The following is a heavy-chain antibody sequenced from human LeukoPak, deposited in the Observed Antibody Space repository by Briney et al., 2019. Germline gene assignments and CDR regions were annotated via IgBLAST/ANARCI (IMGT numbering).Heavy chain of an antibody. D-gene: IGHD3-22*01. J-gene: IGHJ4*02. CDR3: ARDGGVSYDSSGYYRSDY. CDR1: GYTFTGYY. V-gene: IGHV1-2*06. CDR2: INPNSGGT. Sequence: GASVKVSCKASGYTFTGYYMHWVRQAPGQGLEWMGRINPNSGGTNYAQKFQGRVTMTRDTSISTAYMELSRLRSDDTAVYYCARDGGVSYDSSGYYRSDYWGQGTLVTVSS.